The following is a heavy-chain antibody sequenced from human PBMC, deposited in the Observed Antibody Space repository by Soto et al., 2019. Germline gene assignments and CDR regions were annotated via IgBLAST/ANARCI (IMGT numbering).Heavy chain of an antibody. CDR2: IISLFGTP. J-gene: IGHJ4*02. V-gene: IGHV1-69*06. D-gene: IGHD2-21*01. CDR3: ASPHGYGGNWGYYFDY. Sequence: SVNVSCKSSGGTFSSYSISWVRQAPGQGLEWMGGIISLFGTPNYAQNFQGRVTITADKFTRTAYMELSSLRSDDTAVYYCASPHGYGGNWGYYFDYWGQGTLVTVSS. CDR1: GGTFSSYS.